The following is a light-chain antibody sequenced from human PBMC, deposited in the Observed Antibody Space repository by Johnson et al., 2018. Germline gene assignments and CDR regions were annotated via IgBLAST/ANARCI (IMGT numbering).Light chain of an antibody. Sequence: QSVLTQPPSVSAAPGQKVTISCSGSSSNIGNNYVSWYQQLPGTAPKLLIYENNKRPSGIPDRFSGSKSGTSATLGITGIQTGDEADYYCGTWDSRLSAGNVFGTGTKVTVL. CDR1: SSNIGNNY. V-gene: IGLV1-51*02. CDR3: GTWDSRLSAGNV. J-gene: IGLJ1*01. CDR2: ENN.